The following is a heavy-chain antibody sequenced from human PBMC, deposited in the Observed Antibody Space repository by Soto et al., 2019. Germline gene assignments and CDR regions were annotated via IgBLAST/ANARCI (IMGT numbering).Heavy chain of an antibody. CDR2: ISSSSSYI. D-gene: IGHD5-12*01. J-gene: IGHJ4*02. V-gene: IGHV3-21*01. CDR3: ASHSGNIVAKIPYFDY. CDR1: GFTFSSYS. Sequence: GGSLRLSCAASGFTFSSYSMNWVRQAPGKGLEWVSSISSSSSYIYYADSVKGRFTISRDNAKNSLYLQMNSLRAEDTAVYYCASHSGNIVAKIPYFDYWGQGTLVTVSS.